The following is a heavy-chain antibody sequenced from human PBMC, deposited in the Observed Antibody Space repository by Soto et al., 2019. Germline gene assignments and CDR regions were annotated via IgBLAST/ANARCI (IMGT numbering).Heavy chain of an antibody. CDR1: GFTFSSYW. CDR3: AREYYYDSSGYYYVTPSGLDY. J-gene: IGHJ4*02. D-gene: IGHD3-22*01. CDR2: IKQDGSEK. Sequence: PGGSLRLSCAASGFTFSSYWMSWVRQAPGKGLGWVANIKQDGSEKYYVDSVKGRFTISRDNAKNSLYLQMNSLRAEDTAVYYCAREYYYDSSGYYYVTPSGLDYWGQGTLVTVSS. V-gene: IGHV3-7*01.